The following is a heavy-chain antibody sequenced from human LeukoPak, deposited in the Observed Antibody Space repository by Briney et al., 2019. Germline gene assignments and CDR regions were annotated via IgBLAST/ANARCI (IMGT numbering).Heavy chain of an antibody. Sequence: GGSLRLSCAASGFTFSSYEMNWVRQAPGKGLEYVSAISSNGGSTYYANSVKGRFTISRDNSKNTLYLQMGSLRAEDMAVYYCAREDYDSSGYYPHWGQGTLVTVSS. V-gene: IGHV3-64*01. CDR3: AREDYDSSGYYPH. D-gene: IGHD3-22*01. CDR2: ISSNGGST. CDR1: GFTFSSYE. J-gene: IGHJ4*02.